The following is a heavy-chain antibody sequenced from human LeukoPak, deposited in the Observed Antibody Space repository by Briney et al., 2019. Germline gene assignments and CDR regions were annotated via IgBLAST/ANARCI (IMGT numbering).Heavy chain of an antibody. J-gene: IGHJ4*02. CDR2: IIPIFGTA. Sequence: ASVKVSCKASGGTFSSYAISWVRQAPGQGLEWMGRIIPIFGTANYAQKFQGRVTITTDESTSTAYMELSSLRSEDTAVYYCASTGVGAPGSTFFDYWGQGTLVTVSS. CDR1: GGTFSSYA. V-gene: IGHV1-69*05. D-gene: IGHD1-26*01. CDR3: ASTGVGAPGSTFFDY.